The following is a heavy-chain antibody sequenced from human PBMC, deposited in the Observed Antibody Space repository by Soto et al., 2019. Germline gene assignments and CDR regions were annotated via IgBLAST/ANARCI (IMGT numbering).Heavy chain of an antibody. J-gene: IGHJ4*02. CDR1: GYTFTNYY. D-gene: IGHD1-26*01. Sequence: QVQLVQSGAEVKKPGASVKVSCKASGYTFTNYYIHWVRQAPGQGLEWMGLINPSGGSTIYAQKFQGRVTMTRDTSTSTVYMELSSLRFEDTAVYYCARASGSYLGQGTLVTVSS. CDR3: ARASGSY. CDR2: INPSGGST. V-gene: IGHV1-46*03.